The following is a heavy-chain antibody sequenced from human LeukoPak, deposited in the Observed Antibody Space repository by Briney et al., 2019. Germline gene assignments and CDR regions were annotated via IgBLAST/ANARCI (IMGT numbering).Heavy chain of an antibody. V-gene: IGHV3-23*01. J-gene: IGHJ5*02. D-gene: IGHD1-1*01. CDR3: AKDPSTGGTNWFDP. CDR1: GFTFSSYA. Sequence: PGGSLRLSCAASGFTFSSYAMSWVRQAPGKGLEWVSSISGSGGSIYYADSVKGRFTISRDNSKNTLYLQMNSLRAEDTDVYYCAKDPSTGGTNWFDPWGQGTLVTVSS. CDR2: ISGSGGSI.